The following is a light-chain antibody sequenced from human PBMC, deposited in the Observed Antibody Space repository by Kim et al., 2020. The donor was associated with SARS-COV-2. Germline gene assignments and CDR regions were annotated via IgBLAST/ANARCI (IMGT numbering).Light chain of an antibody. V-gene: IGKV4-1*01. CDR3: QQYYSTPWT. J-gene: IGKJ1*01. CDR1: QNILYSSNNNNY. CDR2: WAS. Sequence: DIVMTQSPDSLALSLGERATINCKSSQNILYSSNNNNYLAWYQQKPGQPPKLLIYWASTRESGVPDRFSGGGSETDFTLTISSLQAEDVALYYCQQYYSTPWTFGQGTKVDIK.